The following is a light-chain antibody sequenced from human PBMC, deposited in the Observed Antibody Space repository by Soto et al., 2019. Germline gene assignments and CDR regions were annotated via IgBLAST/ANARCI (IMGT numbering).Light chain of an antibody. CDR2: KAS. J-gene: IGKJ1*01. V-gene: IGKV1-5*03. CDR3: QQSYSTPRT. CDR1: QSISSW. Sequence: DIQMTQSPSTLSASVGDRVTIPCRASQSISSWLAWYQQKPGKAPKLLIYKASSLESGVPSRFSGSGSGTDFTLTISSLQPEDFATYYCQQSYSTPRTFGQGTKVDIK.